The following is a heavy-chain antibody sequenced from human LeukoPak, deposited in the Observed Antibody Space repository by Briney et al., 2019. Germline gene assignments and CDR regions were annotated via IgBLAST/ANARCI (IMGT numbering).Heavy chain of an antibody. V-gene: IGHV7-4-1*02. CDR1: GYTFISYT. CDR3: ARVDQLWSPNFDY. CDR2: INTNTGNP. J-gene: IGHJ4*02. Sequence: AASVKVSCKASGYTFISYTMNWVRPAPGQGLEWMGWINTNTGNPTYAQGFTGRFVFSLDTSVNTAYLQISSLKAEDTAVYYCARVDQLWSPNFDYWGQGTLVTVSS. D-gene: IGHD5-18*01.